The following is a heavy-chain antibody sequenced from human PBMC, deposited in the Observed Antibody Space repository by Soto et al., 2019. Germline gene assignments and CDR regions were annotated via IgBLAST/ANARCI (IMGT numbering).Heavy chain of an antibody. V-gene: IGHV4-31*03. CDR1: GGSISSGGYY. D-gene: IGHD2-15*01. CDR2: IYYSGST. Sequence: QVQLQESGPGLVKPSQTLSLTCTVSGGSISSGGYYWSWIRQHPGKGLEWIGYIYYSGSTYYNPSLKSRVTISVDTSKNQFSLKLSSVTAADTAAYYCARGGLGYCSGGSCYSAELSRYYYGMDVWGQGTTVTVSS. CDR3: ARGGLGYCSGGSCYSAELSRYYYGMDV. J-gene: IGHJ6*02.